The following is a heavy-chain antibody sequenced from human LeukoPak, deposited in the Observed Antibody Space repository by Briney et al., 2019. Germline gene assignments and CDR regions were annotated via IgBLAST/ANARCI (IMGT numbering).Heavy chain of an antibody. CDR1: GFTFSSHW. J-gene: IGHJ5*02. D-gene: IGHD1-26*01. V-gene: IGHV3-74*01. Sequence: GGSLRLSCAASGFTFSSHWVHWVRQAPGKGLVWVSHINNEGSSTTYADSVKGRFTISRDNAKNTLYLQLNSLRAEDTAVYYCARGVLVGATGGWFDPWGQGTLVTVSS. CDR2: INNEGSST. CDR3: ARGVLVGATGGWFDP.